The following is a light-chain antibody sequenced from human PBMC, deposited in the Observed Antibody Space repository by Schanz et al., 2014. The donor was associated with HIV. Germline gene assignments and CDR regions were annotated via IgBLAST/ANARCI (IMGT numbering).Light chain of an antibody. CDR3: QQYNNWPRT. Sequence: SPSSLSVSPGERATLSCRANQSVSNNLAWYQQKPGQAPRLLIYGASTRATGVSVRFSGSGSGTEFILTISSLQSEDIAVYYCQQYNNWPRTFGQGTKVEIK. CDR1: QSVSNN. CDR2: GAS. V-gene: IGKV3-15*01. J-gene: IGKJ1*01.